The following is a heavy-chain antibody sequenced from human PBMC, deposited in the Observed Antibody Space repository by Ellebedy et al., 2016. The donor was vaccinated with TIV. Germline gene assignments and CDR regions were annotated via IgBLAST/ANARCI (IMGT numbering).Heavy chain of an antibody. D-gene: IGHD5-12*01. Sequence: GGSLRLXCAASGFTFSSYNMNWVRQAPGKGLEWISHISAAGDTLYYADSVEGRFTISRDNAKNSLYLQMKSLRPEDTAVYYCAKAPGYVTFESVWGQGTLVTVSS. CDR2: ISAAGDTL. J-gene: IGHJ4*02. V-gene: IGHV3-48*01. CDR3: AKAPGYVTFESV. CDR1: GFTFSSYN.